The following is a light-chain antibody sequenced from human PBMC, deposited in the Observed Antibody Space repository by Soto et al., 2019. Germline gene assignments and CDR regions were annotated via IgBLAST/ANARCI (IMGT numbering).Light chain of an antibody. CDR1: SSDVGGYNY. Sequence: QSALTQPSSVSGSPGQSITLSCTGRSSDVGGYNYVSWYQQHPGKAPKLLIYEVSRRPSGVSNRFSGSKSGNTASLTISGLQAEDEADYYCSSYTSSRTDVFGTGTKLIVL. CDR2: EVS. J-gene: IGLJ1*01. CDR3: SSYTSSRTDV. V-gene: IGLV2-14*01.